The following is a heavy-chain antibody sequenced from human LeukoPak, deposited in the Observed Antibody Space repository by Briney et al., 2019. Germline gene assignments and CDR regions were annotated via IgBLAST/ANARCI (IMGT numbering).Heavy chain of an antibody. CDR3: ARDGSGSDFSLDY. CDR2: IRHDGSDV. D-gene: IGHD3-10*01. Sequence: GGSLRLSCVASGFNFGDYYMSWVRQAPGKGLEWVADIRHDGSDVYNVDSVRGRFSISRDNAKNSLFLQMNSLKDEDTAVYYCARDGSGSDFSLDYWGQGTLVTVSS. J-gene: IGHJ4*02. CDR1: GFNFGDYY. V-gene: IGHV3-7*04.